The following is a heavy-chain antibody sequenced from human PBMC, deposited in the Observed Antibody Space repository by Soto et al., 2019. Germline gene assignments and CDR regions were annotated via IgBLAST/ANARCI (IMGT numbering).Heavy chain of an antibody. J-gene: IGHJ4*02. Sequence: SDTLSLTCTVSGGSFTPNYWSWIRQPPGKGLEWIGSIYYSGSTYYNPSLKSRVTISVDTSKNQFSLKLSSVTAADTAVYYCARRGSSSWYGYWGQGTLVTVS. D-gene: IGHD6-13*01. CDR1: GGSFTPNY. CDR3: ARRGSSSWYGY. CDR2: IYYSGST. V-gene: IGHV4-59*05.